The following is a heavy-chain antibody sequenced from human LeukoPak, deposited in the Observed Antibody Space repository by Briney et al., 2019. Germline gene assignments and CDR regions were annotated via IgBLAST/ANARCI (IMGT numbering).Heavy chain of an antibody. V-gene: IGHV3-21*01. CDR2: ISSSSSYI. J-gene: IGHJ4*02. CDR1: GFTFSSYS. D-gene: IGHD2-15*01. Sequence: PGGSLRLSCAASGFTFSSYSMNWVRQAPGKGLEWVSSISSSSSYIYYADSVKGQFTISRDNAKNSLYLQMNSLRAEDAAVYYCARDMDLDIVVVVAATALDYWGQGTLVTVSS. CDR3: ARDMDLDIVVVVAATALDY.